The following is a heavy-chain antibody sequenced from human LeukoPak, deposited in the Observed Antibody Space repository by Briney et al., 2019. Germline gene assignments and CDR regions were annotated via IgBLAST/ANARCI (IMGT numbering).Heavy chain of an antibody. V-gene: IGHV3-7*01. CDR2: IRQDGAEK. D-gene: IGHD3-22*01. CDR3: ARAPYFESSGPL. J-gene: IGHJ4*02. Sequence: PGGSLRLSCAASGFTFSNHWMSWVRQAPGKGLEWVANIRQDGAEKYYVDSAKGRFTISRDNAKNSVYLEMNSLRVEDTAVYFCARAPYFESSGPLWGQGTLVTVSS. CDR1: GFTFSNHW.